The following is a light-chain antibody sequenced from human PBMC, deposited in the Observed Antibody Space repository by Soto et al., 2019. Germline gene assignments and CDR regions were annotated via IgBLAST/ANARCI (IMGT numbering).Light chain of an antibody. J-gene: IGKJ1*01. CDR3: EHYNNYSPT. Sequence: DIQMTQSPSTLSASVGDRVTITCRASQSISKWLAWDQQKPGKAPKLLIYDASSVESGVPSRFSGSGSGTEFTLTVSSLQPDDFATYYCEHYNNYSPTFGQGTKVEIK. CDR2: DAS. V-gene: IGKV1-5*01. CDR1: QSISKW.